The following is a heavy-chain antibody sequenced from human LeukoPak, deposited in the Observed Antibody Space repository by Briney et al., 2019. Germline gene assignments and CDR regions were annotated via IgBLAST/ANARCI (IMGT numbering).Heavy chain of an antibody. V-gene: IGHV3-53*01. J-gene: IGHJ5*02. CDR3: VRSLNSGSYADL. D-gene: IGHD1-26*01. CDR1: GFDVGSNF. Sequence: GSLRLSCAASGFDVGSNFISWVRQAPGKGLEWVSVLYSVGTTYYADSVKGRFTISRDSSKNTLYLQMNSLRVDDTAVYYCVRSLNSGSYADLWGQGTLITVSS. CDR2: LYSVGTT.